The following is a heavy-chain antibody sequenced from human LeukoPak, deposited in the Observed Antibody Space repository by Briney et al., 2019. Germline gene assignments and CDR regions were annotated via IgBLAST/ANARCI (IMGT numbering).Heavy chain of an antibody. CDR2: AHSSGST. CDR3: ATGSGSSWFDY. CDR1: GYSISSGYY. Sequence: SETLSLTCTVSGYSISSGYYWSWIRQPAGKGLEWIGLAHSSGSTNHNPSLKSRVTMSVDTSKNQFSLKLSSVTAADTAVYYCATGSGSSWFDYWGQGTLVTVSS. V-gene: IGHV4-4*07. D-gene: IGHD6-13*01. J-gene: IGHJ4*02.